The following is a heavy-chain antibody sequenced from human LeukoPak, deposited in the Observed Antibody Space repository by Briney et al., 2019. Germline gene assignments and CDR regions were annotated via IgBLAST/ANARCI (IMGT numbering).Heavy chain of an antibody. V-gene: IGHV4-39*01. CDR1: GGSISSSSYY. CDR2: IYYSGST. CDR3: ARRPLEMGAHAFDY. Sequence: PSETLSLTCTVSGGSISSSSYYWGWIRQPPGKGLEWIGSIYYSGSTYYNPSLKSRVTISVDTSKNQFSLKLSSVTAADTAVYYCARRPLEMGAHAFDYWGQGTLVTVSS. D-gene: IGHD1-26*01. J-gene: IGHJ4*02.